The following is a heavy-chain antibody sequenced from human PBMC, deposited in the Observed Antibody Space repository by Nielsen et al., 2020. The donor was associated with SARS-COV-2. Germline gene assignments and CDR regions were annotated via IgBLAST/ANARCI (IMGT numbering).Heavy chain of an antibody. CDR2: ISSTGSTI. V-gene: IGHV3-48*02. CDR1: GFTFNRYS. Sequence: GESLKISCTASGFTFNRYSMNWVRQAPGKGLEWVAYISSTGSTIYYADSVKGRFTISRDNAKNSLFLQMNSLRDDDTAVYFCSGFYYESSGFDYWGQGTLVTVSS. J-gene: IGHJ4*02. D-gene: IGHD3-22*01. CDR3: SGFYYESSGFDY.